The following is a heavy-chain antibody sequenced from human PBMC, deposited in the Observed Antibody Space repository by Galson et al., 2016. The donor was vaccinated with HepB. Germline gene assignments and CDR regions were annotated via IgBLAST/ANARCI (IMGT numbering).Heavy chain of an antibody. CDR1: GDSVSSKSAA. Sequence: CAISGDSVSSKSAAWNWIRQSPSRGLEWLGRTYYRSKWYNDYALSVKSQITIHPDTSKNQFSLQLNSVTPEDTAVYYCARGHLVVPFSFYFDYWGQGSLVTVSS. D-gene: IGHD2-15*01. J-gene: IGHJ4*02. CDR3: ARGHLVVPFSFYFDY. CDR2: TYYRSKWYN. V-gene: IGHV6-1*01.